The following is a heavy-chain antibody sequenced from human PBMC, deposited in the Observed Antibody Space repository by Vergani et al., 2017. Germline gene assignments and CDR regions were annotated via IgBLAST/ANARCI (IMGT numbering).Heavy chain of an antibody. D-gene: IGHD6-19*01. J-gene: IGHJ6*02. CDR3: ARRIAVAGTRYYYGMDV. CDR1: GFTFSSYW. CDR2: INSDGSST. Sequence: EVQLVESGGGLVQPGGSLRLSCAASGFTFSSYWMNWVRQAPGKGLVWVARINSDGSSTSYADSVKGRVTTARENAKNTLYLKLNSLGAEATAVYYCARRIAVAGTRYYYGMDVWGRGTTVTVSS. V-gene: IGHV3-74*01.